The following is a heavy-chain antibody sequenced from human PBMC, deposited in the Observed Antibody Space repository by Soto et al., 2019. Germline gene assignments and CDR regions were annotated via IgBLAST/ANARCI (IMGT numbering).Heavy chain of an antibody. J-gene: IGHJ4*02. D-gene: IGHD2-2*01. CDR2: IKEDGSDE. CDR1: GFTFSTYW. Sequence: EVQLVQSGGDLVQPGGSLRLSCVASGFTFSTYWMTWVRQAPGMGLEWVAGIKEDGSDEVYVDSVKGRFSISRDNAKTSLYLQLNSLRAEDTAVYYCATAISSPFSNFDYWGQGSLVTVSS. CDR3: ATAISSPFSNFDY. V-gene: IGHV3-7*01.